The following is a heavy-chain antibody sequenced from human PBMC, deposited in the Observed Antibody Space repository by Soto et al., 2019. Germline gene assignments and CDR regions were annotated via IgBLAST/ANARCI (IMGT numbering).Heavy chain of an antibody. Sequence: QVQLVQSGAEVKKPGASVKVSCKASGYTFTSYGISWVRQAPGQGLEWMGWISAYNGNTNYAQKLQXSXTLXTDTSTSTAHMELRSLRSDDTAVDYSARDPPPMDVWGQGTTVTVSS. CDR3: ARDPPPMDV. CDR2: ISAYNGNT. V-gene: IGHV1-18*01. J-gene: IGHJ6*02. CDR1: GYTFTSYG.